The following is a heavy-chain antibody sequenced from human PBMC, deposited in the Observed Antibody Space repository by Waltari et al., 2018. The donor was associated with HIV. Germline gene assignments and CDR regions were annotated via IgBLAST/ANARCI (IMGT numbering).Heavy chain of an antibody. Sequence: QVQLVQSGAEVKKPGSSVKLSCKSSGYTFITLILQWVRQAPGHGLEWLAAIDPSSGNTMYAEKFQGRLTVTSDSYTTTVYMELFGLKSEDTAVYYCAPVLTSGWYADYWGRGTQVTVSS. V-gene: IGHV1-46*01. CDR3: APVLTSGWYADY. CDR1: GYTFITLI. D-gene: IGHD6-19*01. CDR2: IDPSSGNT. J-gene: IGHJ4*01.